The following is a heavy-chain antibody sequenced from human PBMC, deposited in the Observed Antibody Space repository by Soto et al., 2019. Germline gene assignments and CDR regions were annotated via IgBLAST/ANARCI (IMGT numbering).Heavy chain of an antibody. CDR2: IYHSGST. V-gene: IGHV4-30-2*01. J-gene: IGHJ5*02. CDR3: ARVPGP. CDR1: GGSISSGGYS. Sequence: QLQLQESGSGLVKPSQTLSLTCAVSGGSISSGGYSWSWIRQPPGKGLEWIGYIYHSGSTYYNPSLKSRLTTPVDRSKNQSSLKRTSVTAAYMAVYYYARVPGPWGQGTLVTVSS.